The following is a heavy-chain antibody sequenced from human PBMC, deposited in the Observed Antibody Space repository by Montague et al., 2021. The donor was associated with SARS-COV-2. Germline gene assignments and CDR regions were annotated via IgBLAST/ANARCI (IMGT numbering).Heavy chain of an antibody. Sequence: SLRLSFAASGFTFDDYAMHWVRQASGKGLEWVSGISWNSGSIGYADSVKGRFTISRDNAKNSLYLQTNSLRAEDTALYYCAKAGSTSCYVRCGWFDPWGQGTLVTVSS. D-gene: IGHD2-2*01. J-gene: IGHJ5*02. CDR3: AKAGSTSCYVRCGWFDP. V-gene: IGHV3-9*01. CDR1: GFTFDDYA. CDR2: ISWNSGSI.